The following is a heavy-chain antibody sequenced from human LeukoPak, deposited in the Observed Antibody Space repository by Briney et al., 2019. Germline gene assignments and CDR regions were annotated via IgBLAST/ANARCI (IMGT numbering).Heavy chain of an antibody. CDR1: GGSISSGGYY. V-gene: IGHV4-31*03. Sequence: PSETLSLTCTVSGGSISSGGYYWSWLRQHPGKGLEWIGYIYYSGSTYYNPSLKSRVTISVDTSKNQFSLKLSSVTAADTAVYYCARAVWDDAFDIWGQGTMAPVSS. CDR2: IYYSGST. CDR3: ARAVWDDAFDI. J-gene: IGHJ3*02. D-gene: IGHD3-16*01.